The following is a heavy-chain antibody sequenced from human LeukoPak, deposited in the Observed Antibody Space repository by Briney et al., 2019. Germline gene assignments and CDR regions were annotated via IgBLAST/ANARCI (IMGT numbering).Heavy chain of an antibody. CDR3: ARENWFDS. V-gene: IGHV3-48*03. CDR1: GFTFSSYE. CDR2: ISGSGSTI. J-gene: IGHJ5*01. Sequence: GGSLRLFCAASGFTFSSYEMNWVRQAPGKGLQWVSYISGSGSTIWYADSVKGRFTISRDNAQNSLYLQMNSLSAEDTAVYYCARENWFDSWGQGTLVTVSS.